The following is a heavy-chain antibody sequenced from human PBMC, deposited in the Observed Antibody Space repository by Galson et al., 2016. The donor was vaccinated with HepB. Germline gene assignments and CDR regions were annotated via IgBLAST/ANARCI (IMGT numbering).Heavy chain of an antibody. Sequence: ETLSLTCTVSGDSISSYFWSWIRQPAGKRLEWIGRISPSGSTDSNPSLKSRVTMSLDTSKKRLSLMMTSVTAADTAMYFCARDLKAVPGAEEYDAFDIWGQGTLVTVSS. V-gene: IGHV4-4*07. CDR2: ISPSGST. D-gene: IGHD4/OR15-4a*01. CDR1: GDSISSYF. CDR3: ARDLKAVPGAEEYDAFDI. J-gene: IGHJ3*02.